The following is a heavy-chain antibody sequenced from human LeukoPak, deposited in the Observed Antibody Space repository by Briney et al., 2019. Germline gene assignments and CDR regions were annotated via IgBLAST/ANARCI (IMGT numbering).Heavy chain of an antibody. Sequence: SETLSLTCTVSGGSISSYYWSWIRQPAGKGLEWIGRIYTSGSTNYNPSLKSRVTMSVDTSKNQFSLKLSSVTAADTAVYYCASTRNWNWNPYFDYWGQGTLVTVSS. V-gene: IGHV4-4*07. CDR2: IYTSGST. D-gene: IGHD1-7*01. CDR1: GGSISSYY. J-gene: IGHJ4*02. CDR3: ASTRNWNWNPYFDY.